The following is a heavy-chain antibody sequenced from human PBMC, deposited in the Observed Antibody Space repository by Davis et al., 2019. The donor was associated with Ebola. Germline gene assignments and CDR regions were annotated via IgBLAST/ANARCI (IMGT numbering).Heavy chain of an antibody. V-gene: IGHV4-39*01. CDR2: TYYSGST. D-gene: IGHD3/OR15-3a*01. CDR3: ARLDSQRYFDY. CDR1: GGSMNTGVYL. Sequence: MPGGSLRLSCTLSGGSMNTGVYLWGWVRQPPGLGLEWIGSTYYSGSTYYNPSLKSRVTISVDTSNNQFSLKLNSVTAADTAMYYCARLDSQRYFDYWGQGTLVTISS. J-gene: IGHJ4*02.